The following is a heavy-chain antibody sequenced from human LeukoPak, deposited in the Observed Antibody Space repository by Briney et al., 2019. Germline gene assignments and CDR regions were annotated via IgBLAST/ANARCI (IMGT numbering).Heavy chain of an antibody. CDR3: AKLLWVQLLMSNWFDP. Sequence: GGSLRLSCAASGFTFHNSAMSWVSQAPGKGLEWVSAISSSGGSTYCADSVKGRFTISRDNSKNTLYLQMNSLRAEDTAVYYCAKLLWVQLLMSNWFDPWGQGTLVTVSS. CDR1: GFTFHNSA. CDR2: ISSSGGST. J-gene: IGHJ5*02. V-gene: IGHV3-23*01. D-gene: IGHD2-2*01.